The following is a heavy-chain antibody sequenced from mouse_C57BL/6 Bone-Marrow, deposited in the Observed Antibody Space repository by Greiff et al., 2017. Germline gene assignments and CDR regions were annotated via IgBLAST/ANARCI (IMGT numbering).Heavy chain of an antibody. Sequence: EVMLVESGGGLVQPGGSLSLSCAASGFTFTDYYMRWVRQPPGQALEWLGFLRNKANGYTTEYSASVKGRFPISRENSQSILYRQVNSLRAEDSSTDYCARYIPHYFVSSYYAMDYWGQGTSVTVSS. CDR1: GFTFTDYY. CDR3: ARYIPHYFVSSYYAMDY. D-gene: IGHD1-1*01. CDR2: LRNKANGYTT. J-gene: IGHJ4*01. V-gene: IGHV7-3*01.